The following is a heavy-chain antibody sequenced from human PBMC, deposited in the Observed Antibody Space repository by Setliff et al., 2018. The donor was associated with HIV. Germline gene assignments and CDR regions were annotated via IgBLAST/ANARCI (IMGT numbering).Heavy chain of an antibody. Sequence: SVKVSCKSSGYTFTAYYIHWVRQARGQGLEWMGGIIPILGIANYAQKFQGRVTITADKSTSTAYMELSSLRSEDTAVYYCARDREYYYDNSGSPSFDYWGQGTLVTVSS. V-gene: IGHV1-69*10. CDR2: IIPILGIA. CDR1: GYTFTAYY. D-gene: IGHD3-22*01. J-gene: IGHJ4*02. CDR3: ARDREYYYDNSGSPSFDY.